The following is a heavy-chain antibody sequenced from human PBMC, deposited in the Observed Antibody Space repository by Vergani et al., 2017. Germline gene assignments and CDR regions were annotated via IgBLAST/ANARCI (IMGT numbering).Heavy chain of an antibody. CDR1: GYTFSNYY. V-gene: IGHV1-46*01. Sequence: QVQVVQSGAEVKKSGASVKVSCKTSGYTFSNYYMHWVRQAPGQGLEWMGIINPSGGHTNYAQKLQGRVTMTRDTSTRTVYMELSSLRSEDTAIYYCARGDYGSLTGYRYWGQGTLVTVSA. D-gene: IGHD3-9*01. CDR3: ARGDYGSLTGYRY. CDR2: INPSGGHT. J-gene: IGHJ4*02.